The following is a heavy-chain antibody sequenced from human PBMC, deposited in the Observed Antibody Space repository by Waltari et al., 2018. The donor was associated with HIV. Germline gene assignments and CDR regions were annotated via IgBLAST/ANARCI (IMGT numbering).Heavy chain of an antibody. V-gene: IGHV6-1*01. CDR3: ARGGQWLNWFGP. CDR2: TNYRSRGYN. D-gene: IGHD6-19*01. Sequence: QLQQSGPGLVNPSQTLSLTCDISGDTVSRNSAAWNWIRQSPSRGLEWLGRTNYRSRGYNKEAASVQSRIGFNSDTSKNQVSRRLKAVTPEDTAVYYCARGGQWLNWFGPWGQGTLVTVSS. CDR1: GDTVSRNSAA. J-gene: IGHJ5*02.